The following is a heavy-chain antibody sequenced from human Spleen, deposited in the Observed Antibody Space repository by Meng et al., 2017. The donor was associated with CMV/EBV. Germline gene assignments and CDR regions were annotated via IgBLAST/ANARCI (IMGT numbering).Heavy chain of an antibody. CDR2: IRNKTNTYTT. V-gene: IGHV3-73*01. J-gene: IGHJ4*02. CDR3: TRLFGVFGVVNY. D-gene: IGHD3-3*01. CDR1: GFTFGGSD. Sequence: SGFTFGGSDIHWVRQASGKGLDWVGRIRNKTNTYTTAYAASVKGRFTISRDDSRNTAYLQMDSLKAEDSGVYYCTRLFGVFGVVNYWGQGTLVTVSS.